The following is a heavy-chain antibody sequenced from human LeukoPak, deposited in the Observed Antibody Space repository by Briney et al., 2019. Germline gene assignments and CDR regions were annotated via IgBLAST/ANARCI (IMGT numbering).Heavy chain of an antibody. V-gene: IGHV1-18*01. CDR2: ISGDSSNT. CDR3: ARATGTWGHDGFDI. Sequence: ASVKVSCKAYGYNFMSHGISWVRQAPGQGLEWMGWISGDSSNTNYAQRLQGRVTMTTDTSTTTAYMELRSLRSDGTAVYYCARATGTWGHDGFDIWGQGTMVTVSS. CDR1: GYNFMSHG. J-gene: IGHJ3*02. D-gene: IGHD3-16*01.